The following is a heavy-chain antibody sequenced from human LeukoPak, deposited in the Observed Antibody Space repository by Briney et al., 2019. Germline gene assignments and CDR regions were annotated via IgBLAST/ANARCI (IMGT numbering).Heavy chain of an antibody. CDR1: GGTFSSYA. Sequence: SVKVSCKASGGTFSSYAISWVRQAPGQGLEWMGGIIPIFGTANYAQKFQGRVTITADESTSTAYMELSSLRSEDTAVYYCARESSRYGGLYYYYMDVWGKGTTVTVSS. J-gene: IGHJ6*03. D-gene: IGHD3-16*01. CDR3: ARESSRYGGLYYYYMDV. CDR2: IIPIFGTA. V-gene: IGHV1-69*13.